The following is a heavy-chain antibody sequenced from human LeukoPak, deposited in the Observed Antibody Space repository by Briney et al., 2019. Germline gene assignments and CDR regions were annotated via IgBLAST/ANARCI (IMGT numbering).Heavy chain of an antibody. V-gene: IGHV3-23*01. CDR1: GLPFSSYE. J-gene: IGHJ3*02. D-gene: IGHD2-15*01. CDR3: AKDLIVVVVAARSDAFDI. CDR2: ISGSGGST. Sequence: SGGSLRLSCTASGLPFSSYEMNWVRQAPGKGLEWVSAISGSGGSTYYADSVKGRFTISRDNSKNTLYLQMNSLRAEDTAVYYCAKDLIVVVVAARSDAFDIWGQGTMVTVSS.